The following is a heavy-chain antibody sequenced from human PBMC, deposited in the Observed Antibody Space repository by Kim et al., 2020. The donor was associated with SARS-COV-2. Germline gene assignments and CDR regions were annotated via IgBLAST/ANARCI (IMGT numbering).Heavy chain of an antibody. Sequence: SVKVSCKTFGFTFTSSAVQWVRQARGQRLEWIGWIVVGSGNTNYAQKFQERVTITRDMSTSTAYMELSSLRSEDTAVYYCAADRKFTIFGVGDYYYYGMDVWGQGTTVTVSS. V-gene: IGHV1-58*01. CDR3: AADRKFTIFGVGDYYYYGMDV. J-gene: IGHJ6*02. CDR1: GFTFTSSA. D-gene: IGHD3-3*01. CDR2: IVVGSGNT.